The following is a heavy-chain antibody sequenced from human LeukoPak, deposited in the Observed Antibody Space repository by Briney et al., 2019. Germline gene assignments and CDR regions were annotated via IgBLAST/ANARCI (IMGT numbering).Heavy chain of an antibody. CDR1: GYTFTGYY. D-gene: IGHD3-10*01. CDR2: INPNSGGT. J-gene: IGHJ5*02. CDR3: ARVYYGSGSYYNLSP. V-gene: IGHV1-2*02. Sequence: ASVKVSCKASGYTFTGYYMHWVRQAPGQGLEWMGWINPNSGGTNYAQKFQGRVTMTRDTSISTAYMELSRLRSDDTAVYYCARVYYGSGSYYNLSPWGQGTLVTVSS.